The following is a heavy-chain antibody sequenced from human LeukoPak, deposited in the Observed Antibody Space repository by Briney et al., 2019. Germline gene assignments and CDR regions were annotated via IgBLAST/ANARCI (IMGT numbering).Heavy chain of an antibody. Sequence: SETLSLTCTVSGGSISSSSYYWGWIRQPPGKGLEWIGIIYYSGSTYYNPSLKSRVTISVDTSKNQFSLKLSSVTAADTAVYYCARCAPLQLSYYYYYMDGWGKGTTVTISS. J-gene: IGHJ6*03. D-gene: IGHD4-11*01. CDR3: ARCAPLQLSYYYYYMDG. V-gene: IGHV4-39*01. CDR2: IYYSGST. CDR1: GGSISSSSYY.